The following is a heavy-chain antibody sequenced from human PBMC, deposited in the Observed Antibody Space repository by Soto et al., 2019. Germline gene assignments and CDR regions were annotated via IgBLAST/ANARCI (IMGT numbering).Heavy chain of an antibody. CDR2: ISAYNGNT. CDR1: GYTFTSYG. J-gene: IGHJ5*02. CDR3: ARDHANIAAPGTGNWFDP. Sequence: ASVKVSCKASGYTFTSYGISWVRQAPGQGLEWMGWISAYNGNTNYAQKLQGRVTMTTDTSTSTAYMELRSLRSDDTAVYYCARDHANIAAPGTGNWFDPRGEAALVTVSS. V-gene: IGHV1-18*04. D-gene: IGHD6-13*01.